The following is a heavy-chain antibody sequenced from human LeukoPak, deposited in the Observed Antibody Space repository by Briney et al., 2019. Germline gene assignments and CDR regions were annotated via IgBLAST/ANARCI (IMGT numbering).Heavy chain of an antibody. J-gene: IGHJ4*01. CDR2: IGISRGNT. V-gene: IGHV3-48*01. CDR3: ARDHRYAFDN. CDR1: GFNFIDYS. Sequence: GGSLRLSCAASGFNFIDYSMNWVRQAPGKGLEWISYIGISRGNTKYADSVKGRFTISRDKARNSLYLQMNSLRVEDTAVYYCARDHRYAFDNWGHGTLVTVSS. D-gene: IGHD5-12*01.